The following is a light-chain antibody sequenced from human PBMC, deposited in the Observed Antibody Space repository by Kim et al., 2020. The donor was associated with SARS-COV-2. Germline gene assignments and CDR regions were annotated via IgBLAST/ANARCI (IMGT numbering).Light chain of an antibody. CDR1: QSISSY. CDR2: DAS. CDR3: QQRSNWPPYT. V-gene: IGKV3-11*01. J-gene: IGKJ2*01. Sequence: FFQGEGAYLSCRASQSISSYLAWYQQKPSQAPRLLIYDASHRATSIPARFSGSGSGTDFTLTISSLEPEDFAVYYCQQRSNWPPYTFGQETKMEI.